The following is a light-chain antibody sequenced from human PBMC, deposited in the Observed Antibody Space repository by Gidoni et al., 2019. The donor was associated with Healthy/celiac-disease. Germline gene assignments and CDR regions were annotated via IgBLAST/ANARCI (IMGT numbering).Light chain of an antibody. J-gene: IGKJ4*01. CDR1: QGISSY. Sequence: AIRMTQSPSSFSASTGDRVTITCRASQGISSYLAWYQQKPGKAPKLLIYAASTLQSGVPSRFSGSGSGKDFTLTISCLQSEDFATYYCQKYYSYPLTFXGXTKVEIK. V-gene: IGKV1-8*01. CDR2: AAS. CDR3: QKYYSYPLT.